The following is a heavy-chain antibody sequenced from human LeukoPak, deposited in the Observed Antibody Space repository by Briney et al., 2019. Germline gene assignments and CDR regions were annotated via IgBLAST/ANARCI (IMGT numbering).Heavy chain of an antibody. CDR1: GYSISSGYY. D-gene: IGHD3-22*01. CDR2: IYYSGST. V-gene: IGHV4-38-2*02. Sequence: PSETLSLTCTVSGYSISSGYYWGWIRQPPGKGLEWIGSIYYSGSTYYNPSLKSRVTISVDTSKNQFSLKLSSVTAADTAVYYCARERGSSGYYPFANWFDPWGQGTLVTVSS. J-gene: IGHJ5*02. CDR3: ARERGSSGYYPFANWFDP.